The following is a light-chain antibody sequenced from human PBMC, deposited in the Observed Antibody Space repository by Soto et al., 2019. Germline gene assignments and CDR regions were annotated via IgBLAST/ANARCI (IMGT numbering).Light chain of an antibody. V-gene: IGKV1D-16*01. CDR3: QQLHGYPIT. CDR2: AAS. CDR1: QSISSW. Sequence: DRQMTQSPSSQSASVGDRVTITCRASQSISSWLAWYQQKPGKAPKLLIYAASNLQSGVPSRFSGSGSGTHFTLTISSLQPEDFATYYCQQLHGYPITFGQGTRLEIK. J-gene: IGKJ5*01.